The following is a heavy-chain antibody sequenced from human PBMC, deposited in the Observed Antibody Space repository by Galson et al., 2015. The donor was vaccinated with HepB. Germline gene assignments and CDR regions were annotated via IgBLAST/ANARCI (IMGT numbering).Heavy chain of an antibody. CDR2: IYSGGST. J-gene: IGHJ3*02. D-gene: IGHD6-19*01. CDR3: ARDKGDSSGWYGLGAFDI. Sequence: SLRLSCAASGFTVSNNYMSWVRQAPGKGLEWVSVIYSGGSTYYADSVKGRFTISRDNSKNTLYLQMNSLRAEDTAVYYCARDKGDSSGWYGLGAFDIWGQGTMVTVSS. CDR1: GFTVSNNY. V-gene: IGHV3-53*01.